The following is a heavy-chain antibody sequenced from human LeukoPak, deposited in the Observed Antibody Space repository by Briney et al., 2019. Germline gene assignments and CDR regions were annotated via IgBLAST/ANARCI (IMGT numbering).Heavy chain of an antibody. Sequence: ASVKVSCKASGGTFSSYAISWVRQAPGQGLEWMGGIIPIFGTANYAQKFQGRVMITADESTSTAHMELSSLRSEDTAVYYCARIRYSSSSKYYYGMDVWGQGTTVTVSS. CDR3: ARIRYSSSSKYYYGMDV. J-gene: IGHJ6*02. D-gene: IGHD6-6*01. CDR2: IIPIFGTA. V-gene: IGHV1-69*13. CDR1: GGTFSSYA.